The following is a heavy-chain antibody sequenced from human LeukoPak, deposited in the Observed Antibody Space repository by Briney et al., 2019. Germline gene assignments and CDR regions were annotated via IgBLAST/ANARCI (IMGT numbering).Heavy chain of an antibody. CDR2: ISNDGSQQ. CDR1: GFTFTNSA. CDR3: AKASYRSGSFYHALDS. Sequence: PGGSLRLSCATSGFTFTNSAMHWVRQAPGRGLEWVALISNDGSQQYYADSVKGRFTISRDDSKNTLFLQMSSLRPEDTAVYYCAKASYRSGSFYHALDSWGQGTLVTVSS. V-gene: IGHV3-30*18. J-gene: IGHJ4*02. D-gene: IGHD3-10*01.